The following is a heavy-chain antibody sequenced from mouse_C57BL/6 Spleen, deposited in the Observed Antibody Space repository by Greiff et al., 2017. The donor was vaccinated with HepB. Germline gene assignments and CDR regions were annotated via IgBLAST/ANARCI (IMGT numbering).Heavy chain of an antibody. CDR2: INYDGSST. J-gene: IGHJ1*03. Sequence: EVNLVESEGGLVQPGSSMKLSCTASGFTFSDYYMAWVRQVPEKGLEWVANINYDGSSTYYLDSLKSRFIISRDNAKNILYLQMSSLKSEDTATYYCARDSDGSSYVRSYWYFDVWGTGTTVTVSS. V-gene: IGHV5-16*01. CDR1: GFTFSDYY. D-gene: IGHD1-1*01. CDR3: ARDSDGSSYVRSYWYFDV.